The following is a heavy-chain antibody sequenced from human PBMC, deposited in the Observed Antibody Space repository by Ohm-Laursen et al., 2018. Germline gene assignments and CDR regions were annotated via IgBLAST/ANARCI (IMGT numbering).Heavy chain of an antibody. D-gene: IGHD2-2*01. CDR1: GGTFSSYA. V-gene: IGHV1-69*06. CDR2: IIPIFGTA. J-gene: IGHJ5*02. CDR3: ARGRCSSTSCYFFWFDP. Sequence: GASVKVSCKASGGTFSSYAISWVRQAPGQGLEWMGGIIPIFGTANYAQKFQGRVTITADKSTSTAYMELSSLRSEDTAVYYCARGRCSSTSCYFFWFDPWGQGTLVTVSS.